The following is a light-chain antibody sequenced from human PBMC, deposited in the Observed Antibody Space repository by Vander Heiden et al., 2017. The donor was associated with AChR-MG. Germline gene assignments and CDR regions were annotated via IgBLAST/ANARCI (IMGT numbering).Light chain of an antibody. CDR1: SSDVGGSNY. J-gene: IGLJ1*01. Sequence: QSALTQPASVSGSPGQSITISCTGTSSDVGGSNYVSWYQHHPGNAPNLMIYDVSNRPSGVSTRFSASKSGNTASLTISGLQAEDEADYYCSSYTSSSTPHFGTGTKVTVL. V-gene: IGLV2-14*03. CDR2: DVS. CDR3: SSYTSSSTPH.